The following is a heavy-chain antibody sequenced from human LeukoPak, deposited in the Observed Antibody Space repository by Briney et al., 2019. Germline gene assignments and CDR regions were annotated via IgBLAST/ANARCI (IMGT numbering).Heavy chain of an antibody. J-gene: IGHJ4*02. Sequence: SETLSLTCTVPGYSISSGYYWGWIRQPPGKGLEWIGSIYHSGSTYYNPSLKSRVTISVDTSKNQFSLKLSSVTAADTAVYYCARDPVYSSGWYPFDYWGQGTLVTVSS. CDR2: IYHSGST. CDR3: ARDPVYSSGWYPFDY. CDR1: GYSISSGYY. D-gene: IGHD6-19*01. V-gene: IGHV4-38-2*02.